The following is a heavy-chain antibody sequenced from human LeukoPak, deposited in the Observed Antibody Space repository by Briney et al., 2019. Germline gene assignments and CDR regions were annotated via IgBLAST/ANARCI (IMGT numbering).Heavy chain of an antibody. CDR1: GDTFTTYA. Sequence: GASVKGSCKTSGDTFTTYAIIWVRQAPGQGLEWMGGIIPMFGTPNYAQRLQGRVTITADKSTKTAYMELSSLRSEDTAVYYCARAGIPGYCTNVTCSNWLDPWGQGTLVTVSS. CDR2: IIPMFGTP. CDR3: ARAGIPGYCTNVTCSNWLDP. D-gene: IGHD2-8*01. V-gene: IGHV1-69*06. J-gene: IGHJ5*02.